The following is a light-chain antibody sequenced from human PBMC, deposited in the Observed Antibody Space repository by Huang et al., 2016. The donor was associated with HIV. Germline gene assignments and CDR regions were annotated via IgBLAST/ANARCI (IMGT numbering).Light chain of an antibody. Sequence: DIVMTQSPDSLAVSLGERATINCKSSQSVLYSSNNKNYLAGDQQKPGQPPKLLIYWASTRESGVPDRLSGSGSGTDFTLTISSLQAEDVAVYYCQQYYSTPPTFGQGTRLEIK. CDR1: QSVLYSSNNKNY. CDR2: WAS. CDR3: QQYYSTPPT. V-gene: IGKV4-1*01. J-gene: IGKJ2*01.